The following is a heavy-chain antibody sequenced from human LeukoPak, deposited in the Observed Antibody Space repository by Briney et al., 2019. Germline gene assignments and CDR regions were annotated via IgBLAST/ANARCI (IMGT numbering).Heavy chain of an antibody. D-gene: IGHD2-2*01. CDR3: APLGALTSGWNDDY. Sequence: PGGSLRLSCAASGFTLSSYAMSWVRQAPGKGLEWVSAISGSGGSTYYADSVKGRFTISRDNSKNTLYLQMNSLRAEDTAVYYCAPLGALTSGWNDDYWGQGTLVTVSS. J-gene: IGHJ4*02. CDR2: ISGSGGST. V-gene: IGHV3-23*01. CDR1: GFTLSSYA.